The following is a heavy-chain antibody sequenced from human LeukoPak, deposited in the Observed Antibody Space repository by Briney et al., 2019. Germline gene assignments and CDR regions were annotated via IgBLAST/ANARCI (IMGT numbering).Heavy chain of an antibody. CDR2: ISGSGGST. D-gene: IGHD2-15*01. J-gene: IGHJ6*02. V-gene: IGHV3-23*01. CDR1: GFTFSSYV. Sequence: GGSLRLSCAASGFTFSSYVMSWVRQAPGKGLEWVSAISGSGGSTYYADSVKGRFTISRDNSKNTLYLQMNSLRAEDTAVYYCAKDLFDIDRYSYGMDVWGQGTTVTVSS. CDR3: AKDLFDIDRYSYGMDV.